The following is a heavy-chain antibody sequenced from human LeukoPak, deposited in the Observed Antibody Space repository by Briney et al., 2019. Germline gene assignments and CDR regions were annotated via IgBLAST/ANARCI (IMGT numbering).Heavy chain of an antibody. J-gene: IGHJ4*02. D-gene: IGHD5-18*01. Sequence: SETLSLTCTVSGGSISSYYWSWIRQPPGKGLEWIGYIYYFGSTNYNPSLKSRVTISVDTSNNQFSLKLSSVTAADTAVYYCARYGYGRTIDYWGQGTLVTVSS. CDR2: IYYFGST. CDR3: ARYGYGRTIDY. CDR1: GGSISSYY. V-gene: IGHV4-59*01.